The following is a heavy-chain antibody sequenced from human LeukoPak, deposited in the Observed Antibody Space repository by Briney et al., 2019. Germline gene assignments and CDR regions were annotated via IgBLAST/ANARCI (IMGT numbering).Heavy chain of an antibody. D-gene: IGHD2-15*01. Sequence: GGSLRLSCAASGFTFSSYSMNWVRQAPGKGLEWVSVIYSVGSTYYADSVKGRFTISRDNSKNTLYLQMNSLRPEDTAVYYCAREEVAATLAFDIWGQGTMVTVSS. J-gene: IGHJ3*02. V-gene: IGHV3-66*02. CDR2: IYSVGST. CDR3: AREEVAATLAFDI. CDR1: GFTFSSYS.